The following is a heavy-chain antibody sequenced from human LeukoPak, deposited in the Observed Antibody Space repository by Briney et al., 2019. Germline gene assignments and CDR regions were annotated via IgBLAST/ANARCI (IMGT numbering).Heavy chain of an antibody. Sequence: GGSLRLSYTASGFTFSSYGMHWVREAPGKGLEWVAFIRYDGSNKYYADSVKGRFTISRDNSKNTLYLQMNSLRAEDTAVYYCAREYCDSTTCYKTIDYWGQGTLVTVSS. CDR1: GFTFSSYG. CDR2: IRYDGSNK. CDR3: AREYCDSTTCYKTIDY. J-gene: IGHJ4*02. V-gene: IGHV3-30*02. D-gene: IGHD2-2*02.